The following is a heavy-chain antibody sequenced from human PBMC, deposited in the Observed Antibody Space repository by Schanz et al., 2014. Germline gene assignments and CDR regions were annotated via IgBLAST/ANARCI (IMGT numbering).Heavy chain of an antibody. D-gene: IGHD3-16*02. CDR2: IKEDGSKK. Sequence: EVQLVESGGGLIQPGGSLRLSCAVSGFTVNTNYMSWVRQAPGKGLEWVANIKEDGSKKYYVDSVRGRFTISRDNARNTVSLQMNSLRADDTAVYYCVRDERVISGVWFDPWGQGTLVTVSS. J-gene: IGHJ5*02. V-gene: IGHV3-7*01. CDR3: VRDERVISGVWFDP. CDR1: GFTVNTNY.